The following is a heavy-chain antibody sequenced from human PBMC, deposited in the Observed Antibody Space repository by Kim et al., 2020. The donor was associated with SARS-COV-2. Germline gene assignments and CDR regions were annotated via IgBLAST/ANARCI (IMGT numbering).Heavy chain of an antibody. V-gene: IGHV1-18*01. J-gene: IGHJ6*01. CDR3: ARVGRDYYYAMDV. CDR2: ISVYNGNT. Sequence: ASVKVSCKTSGYTFTNFGITWVRQAPGQGLEWMGWISVYNGNTTYAQKLQGRVTMTTDTSTKTAYMELRSLRSDDKALYYCARVGRDYYYAMDVWGQGTTVTVSS. CDR1: GYTFTNFG.